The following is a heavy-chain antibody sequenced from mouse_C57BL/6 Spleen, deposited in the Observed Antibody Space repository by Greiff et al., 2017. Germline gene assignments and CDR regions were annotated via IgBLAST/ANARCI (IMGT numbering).Heavy chain of an antibody. CDR2: IYPEDGDT. Sequence: EVQLQQSGAELVRPGASVKLSCTASGFNIKDYYMHWVKQRPEQGLEWIGRIYPEDGDTDYAQKFLGKATMTADTSSNTAYLQVSSLTSDDTAVYYCTTKYYGAHFAAWFDYWGQGTLVTVSA. CDR3: TTKYYGAHFAAWFDY. V-gene: IGHV14-1*01. CDR1: GFNIKDYY. J-gene: IGHJ3*01. D-gene: IGHD1-1*01.